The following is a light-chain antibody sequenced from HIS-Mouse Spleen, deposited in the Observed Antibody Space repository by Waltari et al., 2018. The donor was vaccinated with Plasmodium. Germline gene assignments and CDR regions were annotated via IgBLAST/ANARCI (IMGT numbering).Light chain of an antibody. CDR1: QGISRD. CDR3: RQIISDPVT. V-gene: IGKV1-13*02. Sequence: LIQIPSSLQGSVGVRATITGRDSQGISRDLAWYQQKPGKAPKLLIYDAASLESGVPSRFSGSGSGTEFTLTYSSLQPEDVATYYCRQIISDPVTFSGATEVEI. J-gene: IGKJ4*01. CDR2: DAA.